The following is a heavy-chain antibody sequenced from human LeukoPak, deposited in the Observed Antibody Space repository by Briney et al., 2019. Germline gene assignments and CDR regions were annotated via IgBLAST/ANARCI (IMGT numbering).Heavy chain of an antibody. CDR3: ARYYYGSGSYDY. CDR2: ISYDGNHN. V-gene: IGHV3-30*03. CDR1: GFSFRRHG. J-gene: IGHJ4*02. D-gene: IGHD3-10*01. Sequence: RRGRSLRLSCAASGFSFRRHGMHWVRQAPGKGLEWVAVISYDGNHNYYADSVKGRFTISRDNSKNTLYLQMNSLRSEDTAVYYCARYYYGSGSYDYWGQGTLVTVSS.